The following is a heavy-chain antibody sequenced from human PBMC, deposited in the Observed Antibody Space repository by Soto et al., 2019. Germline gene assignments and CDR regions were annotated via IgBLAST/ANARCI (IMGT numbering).Heavy chain of an antibody. CDR3: ARGRYCLTGRCFPNWFDS. J-gene: IGHJ5*01. Sequence: SETLSLTCSVSGDSISTVDYFWAWIRQPPGQALEYIGYIYKSATTYYNPSFESRVAISLDTSKSQFSLNVTSVTAADTAVYFCARGRYCLTGRCFPNWFDSWGQGTLITVSS. V-gene: IGHV4-30-4*01. CDR1: GDSISTVDYF. D-gene: IGHD2-15*01. CDR2: IYKSATT.